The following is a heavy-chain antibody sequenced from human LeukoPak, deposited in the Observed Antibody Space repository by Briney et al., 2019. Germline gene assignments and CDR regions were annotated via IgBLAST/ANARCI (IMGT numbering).Heavy chain of an antibody. CDR3: ATDPYCSSTSCQDV. V-gene: IGHV1-24*01. CDR1: GYTLTELS. Sequence: GASVKVSCKVSGYTLTELSMHWVRQAPGKGLEWMGGFDPEDGETIYAQKFQGRVTMTEDTPTDTAYMELSSLRSEDTAVYYCATDPYCSSTSCQDVRGQGTTVTVSS. J-gene: IGHJ6*02. D-gene: IGHD2-2*01. CDR2: FDPEDGET.